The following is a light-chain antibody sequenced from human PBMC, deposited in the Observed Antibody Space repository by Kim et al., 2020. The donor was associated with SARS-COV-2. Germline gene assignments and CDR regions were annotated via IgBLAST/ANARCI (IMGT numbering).Light chain of an antibody. J-gene: IGLJ3*02. V-gene: IGLV3-19*01. CDR3: YSRDSSGDLWV. CDR1: SLRSHY. Sequence: ALGQTVKITCQGDSLRSHYARWYQQKPGQAPVLVLYSENNRPSGIPDRFSGSSAGNAASLTITGAQAEDEADYYCYSRDSSGDLWVFGGGTQLTVL. CDR2: SEN.